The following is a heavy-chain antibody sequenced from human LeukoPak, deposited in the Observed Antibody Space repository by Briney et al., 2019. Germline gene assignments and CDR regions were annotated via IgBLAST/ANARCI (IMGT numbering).Heavy chain of an antibody. Sequence: PSETLSLTCTVSGGSISSSSYYWGWIRQPPGKGLEWIGSIYYSGSTYYNPSLRSRVTISVDTPKNQFSLKLSSVTAADTAVYYCARHGKVFDYWGQGTLVTVSS. J-gene: IGHJ4*02. D-gene: IGHD4-23*01. CDR3: ARHGKVFDY. V-gene: IGHV4-39*01. CDR2: IYYSGST. CDR1: GGSISSSSYY.